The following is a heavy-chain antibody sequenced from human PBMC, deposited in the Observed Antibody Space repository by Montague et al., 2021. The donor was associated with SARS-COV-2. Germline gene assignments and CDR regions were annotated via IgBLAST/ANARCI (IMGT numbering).Heavy chain of an antibody. CDR2: IYYSGCT. CDR3: ASAIAVADTHYYYYGMDV. D-gene: IGHD6-19*01. CDR1: GGSISAGYY. Sequence: TLSLTCTVSGGSISAGYYWTWIRQIPGKGLEWIGYIYYSGCTYYNPSLKSRVIMSIDTSKHQFSLKVSSVTAADTATYFCASAIAVADTHYYYYGMDVWGQGTTVTVSS. V-gene: IGHV4-31*03. J-gene: IGHJ6*02.